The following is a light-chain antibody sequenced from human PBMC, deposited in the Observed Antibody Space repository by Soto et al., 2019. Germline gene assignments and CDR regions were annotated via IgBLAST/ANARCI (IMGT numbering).Light chain of an antibody. CDR3: QQYHTSSIT. CDR1: QTISSW. Sequence: DIQMTQSPSTLSASVGDRVAITCRASQTISSWLAWYQQKPGKAPNLLIYDASTLERGVPSRFSGTGSGTEFTLTIDRLQPDDFATYYCQQYHTSSITCGQGTRLEI. J-gene: IGKJ5*01. CDR2: DAS. V-gene: IGKV1-5*01.